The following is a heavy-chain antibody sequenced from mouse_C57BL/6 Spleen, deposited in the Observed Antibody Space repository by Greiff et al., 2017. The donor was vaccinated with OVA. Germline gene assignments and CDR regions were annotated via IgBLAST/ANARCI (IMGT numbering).Heavy chain of an antibody. CDR2: IYPGSGNT. D-gene: IGHD1-1*01. V-gene: IGHV1-76*01. Sequence: QVQLKQSGAELVRPGASVKLSCKASGYTFTDYYINWVKQRPGQGLEWIARIYPGSGNTYYNEKFKGKATLTAEKSSSTAYMQLSSLTSEDSAVYFCARERDYYYYAMDYWGQGTSVTVSS. CDR1: GYTFTDYY. CDR3: ARERDYYYYAMDY. J-gene: IGHJ4*01.